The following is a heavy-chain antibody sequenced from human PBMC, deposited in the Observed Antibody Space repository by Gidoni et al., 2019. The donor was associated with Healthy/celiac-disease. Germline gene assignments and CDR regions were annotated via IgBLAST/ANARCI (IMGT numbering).Heavy chain of an antibody. CDR2: IYYSGST. V-gene: IGHV4-39*01. J-gene: IGHJ5*02. D-gene: IGHD5-18*01. Sequence: QLQLQQSGPGLVKPSETLSLPCTVSGGPISSSSYYWGCIRQPPGKGLEWIGSIYYSGSTYYNPSLKSRVTISVDTSKNQFSLKLSSVTAADTAVYYCARQYSYGPNWFDPWGQGTLVTVSS. CDR1: GGPISSSSYY. CDR3: ARQYSYGPNWFDP.